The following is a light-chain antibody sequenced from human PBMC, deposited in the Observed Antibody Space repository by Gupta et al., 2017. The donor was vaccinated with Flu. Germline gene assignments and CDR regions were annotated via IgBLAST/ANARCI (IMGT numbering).Light chain of an antibody. CDR1: GSSNY. V-gene: IGLV2-14*03. Sequence: PGKTITISCSGIGSSNYVSWYQQLPGKAPRLILFHVMYRPSGISDRFSGSKYTDRASLTISGLRTDDEGDYYCASDQVSLGLVFGGGTTVTVL. CDR2: HVM. J-gene: IGLJ3*02. CDR3: ASDQVSLGLV.